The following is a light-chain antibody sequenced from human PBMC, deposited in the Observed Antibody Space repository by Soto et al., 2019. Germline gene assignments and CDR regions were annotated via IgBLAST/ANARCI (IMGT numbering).Light chain of an antibody. CDR3: QEYESHLRT. Sequence: DILMTQSPSTLSASVGDRVTITCRASQSISSWLAWYQQKSGKAPHLLIYDASTLESGVPSRFSGSGSGTEFSLPISSLQPDDFATYYCQEYESHLRTFGPGTKVEI. J-gene: IGKJ1*01. CDR2: DAS. V-gene: IGKV1-5*01. CDR1: QSISSW.